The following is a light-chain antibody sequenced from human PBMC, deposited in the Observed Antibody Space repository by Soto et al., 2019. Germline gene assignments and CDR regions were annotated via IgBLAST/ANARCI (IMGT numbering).Light chain of an antibody. V-gene: IGLV1-44*01. J-gene: IGLJ2*01. CDR1: XXNIGSNT. CDR2: SNN. Sequence: QSVLTQPPSASGTPGQRVTXXXXGXXXNIGSNTVNWYQHLPGTAPKLLIYSNNQRPSGVPDRFSGSKSGTSASLAISGLQSEDEADYYCAAWDDSLNVVFGGGTKLTVL. CDR3: AAWDDSLNVV.